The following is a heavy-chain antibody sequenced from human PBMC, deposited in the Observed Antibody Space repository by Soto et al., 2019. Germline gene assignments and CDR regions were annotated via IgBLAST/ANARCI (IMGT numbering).Heavy chain of an antibody. CDR1: GFPFSGYA. J-gene: IGHJ4*02. Sequence: EVQLLESGGGLVQPGGSLRLSCAASGFPFSGYAINWVRQAPGKGLEWVSIISGSGSSTNYADSVKGRFTISRDNARDTVYLQMNSLRAEDAAVYYSAKSCYGDCDHRLLFDNLGQGTLVTVSS. D-gene: IGHD4-17*01. CDR3: AKSCYGDCDHRLLFDN. CDR2: ISGSGSST. V-gene: IGHV3-23*01.